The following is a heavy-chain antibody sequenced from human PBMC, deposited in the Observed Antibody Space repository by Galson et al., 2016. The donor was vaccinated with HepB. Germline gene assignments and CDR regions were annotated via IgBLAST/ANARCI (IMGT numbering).Heavy chain of an antibody. J-gene: IGHJ2*01. CDR3: ARPPEGDRRYFDL. CDR2: ISITSGYK. Sequence: SLRLSCAASGFTFSTYSMNWVRQAPGKGLEWVSFISITSGYKYYADSLKGRVTISRDNAKNSLYRQMNSLRAEDPAVYYCARPPEGDRRYFDLWGRGTLVTVSS. V-gene: IGHV3-21*01. D-gene: IGHD3-16*01. CDR1: GFTFSTYS.